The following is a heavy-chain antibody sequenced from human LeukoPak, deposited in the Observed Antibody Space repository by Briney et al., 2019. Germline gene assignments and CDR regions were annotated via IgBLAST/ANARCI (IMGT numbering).Heavy chain of an antibody. CDR3: ARGNSGYDYFDY. D-gene: IGHD5-12*01. Sequence: SETLSLTCTVSGDSISSSSYYWGWIRQPPGKGLEWIGSIYYSGSTYYNPSLKSRVTISVDTSKNQFSLKLSSVTAADTAVYYCARGNSGYDYFDYWGQGTLVTVSS. CDR2: IYYSGST. CDR1: GDSISSSSYY. J-gene: IGHJ4*02. V-gene: IGHV4-39*07.